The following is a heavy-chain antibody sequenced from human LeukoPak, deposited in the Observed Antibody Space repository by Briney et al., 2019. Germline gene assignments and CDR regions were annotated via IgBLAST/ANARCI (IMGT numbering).Heavy chain of an antibody. CDR1: GGSFSGYY. J-gene: IGHJ4*02. CDR3: ARGWDYYGSGSLDY. V-gene: IGHV4-34*01. Sequence: PSETLSLTCAVYGGSFSGYYWSWIRQPPGKRLEWIGEINHSGSTNYNPSLKSRVTISVDTSKNQFSLKLSSVTAADTAVYYCARGWDYYGSGSLDYWGQGTLVTVSS. CDR2: INHSGST. D-gene: IGHD3-10*01.